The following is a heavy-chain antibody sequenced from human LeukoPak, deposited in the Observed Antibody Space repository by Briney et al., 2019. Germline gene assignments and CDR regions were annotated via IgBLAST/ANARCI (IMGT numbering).Heavy chain of an antibody. CDR3: ARDLYCSSTSCSYYFDY. D-gene: IGHD2-2*01. CDR1: GYTFTSYY. J-gene: IGHJ4*02. CDR2: VNPSGGST. V-gene: IGHV1-46*03. Sequence: ASVKVSCKASGYTFTSYYMHWVRQAPGQGLEWMGIVNPSGGSTSYAQKFQGRVTMTRDTSTSTVYMELSSLRSEDTAVYYCARDLYCSSTSCSYYFDYWGQGTLVTVSS.